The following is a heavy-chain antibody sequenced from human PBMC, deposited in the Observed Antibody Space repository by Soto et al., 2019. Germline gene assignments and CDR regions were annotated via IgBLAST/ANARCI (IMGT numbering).Heavy chain of an antibody. J-gene: IGHJ3*02. CDR1: GFSFRDYW. CDR3: ARGVPAYCGGDCYSDAFDI. V-gene: IGHV3-7*01. Sequence: PGGSLRLSCAASGFSFRDYWVTWVRQAPGKGLDWVANIKQDGSEKYYLDSLKGRFTISRDNAKNSVYLLMNSLRAEDTAVYYCARGVPAYCGGDCYSDAFDIWGQGTMVTVSS. CDR2: IKQDGSEK. D-gene: IGHD2-21*02.